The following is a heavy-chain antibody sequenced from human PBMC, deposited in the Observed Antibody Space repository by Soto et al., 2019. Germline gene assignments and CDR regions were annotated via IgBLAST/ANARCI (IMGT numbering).Heavy chain of an antibody. V-gene: IGHV3-23*01. CDR1: GFTFSSYA. CDR2: ISGSGGST. D-gene: IGHD3-10*01. Sequence: GGSLRLSCAASGFTFSSYAMSWVRQAPGKGLEWVSAISGSGGSTYYADSVKGRFTISRDNSKNTLYLQMNSLRAEDTAVYYCAKKETAGKYYYYYYMDVWGKGTTVTVSS. CDR3: AKKETAGKYYYYYYMDV. J-gene: IGHJ6*03.